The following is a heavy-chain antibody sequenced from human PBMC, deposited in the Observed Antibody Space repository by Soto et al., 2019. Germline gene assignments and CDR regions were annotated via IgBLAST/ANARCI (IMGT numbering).Heavy chain of an antibody. CDR2: ISGSGGST. J-gene: IGHJ3*02. CDR3: ANGYCSSTSFYDAFDI. Sequence: GGSLRLSCAASGFTFSSYAMSWVRQAPGKGLEWVSAISGSGGSTYYADSVKGRFTISRDNSKNTLYLQMNSLRAEDTAVYYCANGYCSSTSFYDAFDIWGQGTMVTVSS. CDR1: GFTFSSYA. D-gene: IGHD2-2*01. V-gene: IGHV3-23*01.